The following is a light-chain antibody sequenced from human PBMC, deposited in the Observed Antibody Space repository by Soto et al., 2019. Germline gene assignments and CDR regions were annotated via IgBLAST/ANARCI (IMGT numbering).Light chain of an antibody. V-gene: IGKV3-11*01. CDR2: GAS. J-gene: IGKJ5*01. Sequence: EIVLTQSPPTLSLSPGERATLSCRASQSISNSLACYQQKPGKPARLLISGASNRATGIPARFSGSGSGTDFTLTISSLEPEDFAVYYCQQRGEWPPGATFGQGTRLEIK. CDR3: QQRGEWPPGAT. CDR1: QSISNS.